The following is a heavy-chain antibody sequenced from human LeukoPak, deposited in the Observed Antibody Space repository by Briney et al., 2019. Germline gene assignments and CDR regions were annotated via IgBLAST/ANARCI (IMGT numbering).Heavy chain of an antibody. Sequence: SETLSLTCAVYGGSFSGYYWSWIRQPPGKGLEWIGEINHSGSTDYNPSLKSRVTISVDTSKNQFSLKLSSVTAADTAVYYCAGRRVVYYYDSRTGRDFDYWGQGTLVTVSS. D-gene: IGHD3-22*01. CDR3: AGRRVVYYYDSRTGRDFDY. CDR2: INHSGST. J-gene: IGHJ4*02. CDR1: GGSFSGYY. V-gene: IGHV4-34*01.